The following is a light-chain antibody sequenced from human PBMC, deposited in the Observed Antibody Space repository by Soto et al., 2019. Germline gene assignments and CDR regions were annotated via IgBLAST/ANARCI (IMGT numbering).Light chain of an antibody. CDR3: CSYAGNRTYV. CDR1: SSDVGNYNL. Sequence: QSALTQPASVSGSPGQSISISCTGTSSDVGNYNLVSWYQQHPGKAPKVMIYEVSQRPSGVSNRFSASKSGNTASLTISGLQAEDEADSYCCSYAGNRTYVFGRGTKVPVL. V-gene: IGLV2-23*02. J-gene: IGLJ1*01. CDR2: EVS.